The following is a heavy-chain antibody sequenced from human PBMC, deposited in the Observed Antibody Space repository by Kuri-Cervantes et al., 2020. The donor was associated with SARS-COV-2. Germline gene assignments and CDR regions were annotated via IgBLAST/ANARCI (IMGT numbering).Heavy chain of an antibody. J-gene: IGHJ4*02. V-gene: IGHV1-3*02. CDR2: SNAGNGNT. Sequence: ASVKVSCKASGYTFTSYAMHWVRQAPGQRLEWMGWSNAGNGNTKYSQEFQGRVTITRDTSASTAYMELSSLRSEDTAVYYCAKVVAVLRFLEWWTVGFDYWGQGTLVTVSS. CDR3: AKVVAVLRFLEWWTVGFDY. CDR1: GYTFTSYA. D-gene: IGHD3-3*01.